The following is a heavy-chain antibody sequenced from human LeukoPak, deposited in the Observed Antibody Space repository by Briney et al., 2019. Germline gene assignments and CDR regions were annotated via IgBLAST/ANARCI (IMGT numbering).Heavy chain of an antibody. CDR3: VRLVRYGMDV. CDR1: GGSISSSSYF. V-gene: IGHV4-39*01. J-gene: IGHJ6*02. Sequence: PSETLSPTCTVSGGSISSSSYFWGWIRQPPGKGLEWIGSIYYSGSTYYKPSLKSRVTISVDTSKNQFSLKLSSVTAADTAVYYCVRLVRYGMDVWGQGTTVTVSS. CDR2: IYYSGST. D-gene: IGHD1-26*01.